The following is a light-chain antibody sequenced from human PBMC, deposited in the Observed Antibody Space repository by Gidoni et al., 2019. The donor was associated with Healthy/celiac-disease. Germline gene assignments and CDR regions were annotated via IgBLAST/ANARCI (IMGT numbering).Light chain of an antibody. J-gene: IGKJ2*01. V-gene: IGKV3-20*01. CDR2: GAS. Sequence: EIVLTQSPSTLSLSPGERATLSCRARQSVSSSYLAWYQQKPGQAPRLLSYGASSRATGIPDRFSGSGSGTDFTLTISRLEPEDFAVYYCQQYGSSLMYTFGQGTKLEIK. CDR3: QQYGSSLMYT. CDR1: QSVSSSY.